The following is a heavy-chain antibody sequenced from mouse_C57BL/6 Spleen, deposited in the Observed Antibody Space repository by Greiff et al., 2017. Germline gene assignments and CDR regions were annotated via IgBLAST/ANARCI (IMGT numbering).Heavy chain of an antibody. CDR1: GYTFTSYW. CDR2: IYPGSGST. J-gene: IGHJ3*01. D-gene: IGHD6-1*01. Sequence: QVQLQQPGAELVKPGASVKMSCKASGYTFTSYWITWVKQRPGQGLEWIGDIYPGSGSTNYNEKFKSKATLTLDTSSSTAYMQLSSLTSEDSAVYYCARWVQPAYWGQGTLVTVSA. V-gene: IGHV1-55*01. CDR3: ARWVQPAY.